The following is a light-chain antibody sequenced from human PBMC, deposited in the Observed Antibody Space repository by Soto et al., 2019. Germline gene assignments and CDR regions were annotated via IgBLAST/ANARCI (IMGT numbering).Light chain of an antibody. J-gene: IGLJ3*02. V-gene: IGLV1-40*01. CDR1: SSNIGAGYD. CDR2: RNT. Sequence: QAVGTQPPSVSGAPGQRVTISCTGSSSNIGAGYDVHWYQQLPGTAPKLLIYRNTNRPSGVPDRFSGSKSGTSASLAITGLQAADEADYYCQSYDSSLSGSVFGGGTKLTVL. CDR3: QSYDSSLSGSV.